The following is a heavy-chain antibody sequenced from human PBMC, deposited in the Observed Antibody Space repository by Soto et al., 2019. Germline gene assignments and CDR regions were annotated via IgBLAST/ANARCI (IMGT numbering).Heavy chain of an antibody. CDR1: GASITGSSY. J-gene: IGHJ4*02. CDR2: FSLSGTT. CDR3: ARGMTPPGAPAWYYFDS. D-gene: IGHD2-8*02. Sequence: SETLSLTCTVSGASITGSSYWSWIRQPAGXGLEWIGRFSLSGTTSYNPSLRSRVTMSADVSKNQFSLRLTSVTAADTALYYCARGMTPPGAPAWYYFDSWGQGTLVTVSS. V-gene: IGHV4-4*07.